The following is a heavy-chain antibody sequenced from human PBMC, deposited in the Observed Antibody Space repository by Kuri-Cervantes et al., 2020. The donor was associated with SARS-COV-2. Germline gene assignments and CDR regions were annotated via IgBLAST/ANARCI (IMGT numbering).Heavy chain of an antibody. Sequence: GESLKISCASSGFTFSSYGMHWVRQAPGKGLEWVAFIRYDGSNKYYADSVKGRFTISSDNSKNTLYLQMNSLRAEDTAVYYRAKDQSEFWSGYYFDYWGQGTMVTVSS. CDR3: AKDQSEFWSGYYFDY. D-gene: IGHD3-3*01. J-gene: IGHJ4*02. CDR1: GFTFSSYG. CDR2: IRYDGSNK. V-gene: IGHV3-30*02.